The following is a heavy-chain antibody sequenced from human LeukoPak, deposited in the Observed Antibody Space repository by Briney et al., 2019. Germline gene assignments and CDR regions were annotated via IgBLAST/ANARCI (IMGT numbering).Heavy chain of an antibody. CDR1: GFTFDDYA. CDR3: AKARQLSGYDRWHYFDY. D-gene: IGHD5-12*01. J-gene: IGHJ4*02. Sequence: GGSLRLSCAASGFTFDDYAMHWVRHAPGKGLEWVSLISGDGGSTYYADSVKGRFTISRDSSKNSLYLQMNSLRTEDTALYYCAKARQLSGYDRWHYFDYWGQGTLVTVSS. V-gene: IGHV3-43*02. CDR2: ISGDGGST.